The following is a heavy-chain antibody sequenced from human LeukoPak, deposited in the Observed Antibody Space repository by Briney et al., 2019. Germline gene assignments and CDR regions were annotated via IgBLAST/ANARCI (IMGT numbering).Heavy chain of an antibody. D-gene: IGHD5-18*01. V-gene: IGHV3-7*01. CDR3: ARGKFGYARPFDY. CDR1: GFTFSSYW. CDR2: IKQDGSEK. Sequence: GGSLRLSCAASGFTFSSYWMSWVRQAPGKGLEWVANIKQDGSEKYYVDSVKGRFTISRDNAKNSLYLQMNSPRAEDTAVYYCARGKFGYARPFDYWGQGTLVTVSS. J-gene: IGHJ4*02.